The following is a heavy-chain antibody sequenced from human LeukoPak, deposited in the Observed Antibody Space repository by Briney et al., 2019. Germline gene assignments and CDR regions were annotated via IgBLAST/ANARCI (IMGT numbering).Heavy chain of an antibody. J-gene: IGHJ4*02. CDR1: GFTFSSYS. CDR3: ARGYYYDSSGYPDY. V-gene: IGHV3-48*02. D-gene: IGHD3-22*01. CDR2: ISSSSSTI. Sequence: PGGSLRLSCAASGFTFSSYSMNWVRQAPRKGLEWVSYISSSSSTIYYADSVKGRFTISRDNAKNSLYLQMNSLRDEDTAVYYCARGYYYDSSGYPDYWGQGTLVTVSS.